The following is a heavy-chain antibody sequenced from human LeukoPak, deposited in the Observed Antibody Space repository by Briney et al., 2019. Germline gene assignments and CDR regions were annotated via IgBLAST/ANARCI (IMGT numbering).Heavy chain of an antibody. Sequence: GGSLRLSCAASGFTFSSYAMHWVRQAPGKGLEYVSAISSNGGSTYYANSVKGRFTISRDNSKNILYLQMNSLRGEDTAVYYCAKDRCSNGVGCYYYYMDVWGKGTTVTISS. CDR2: ISSNGGST. CDR1: GFTFSSYA. D-gene: IGHD2-8*01. CDR3: AKDRCSNGVGCYYYYMDV. V-gene: IGHV3-64*01. J-gene: IGHJ6*03.